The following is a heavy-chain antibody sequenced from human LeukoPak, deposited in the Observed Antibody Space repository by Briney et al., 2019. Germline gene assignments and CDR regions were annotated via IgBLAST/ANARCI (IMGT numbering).Heavy chain of an antibody. CDR2: INPDRGNT. V-gene: IGHV1-46*01. Sequence: ASVKVSCKASGYTFTSYGISWVRQAPGQGLEWMGIINPDRGNTGYAQNFQGRVTMTRDTSTSTLYMELSSLRSEDTAVYYCAREPRDTYYFDYWGQGTLVTVSS. J-gene: IGHJ4*02. CDR1: GYTFTSYG. D-gene: IGHD5-18*01. CDR3: AREPRDTYYFDY.